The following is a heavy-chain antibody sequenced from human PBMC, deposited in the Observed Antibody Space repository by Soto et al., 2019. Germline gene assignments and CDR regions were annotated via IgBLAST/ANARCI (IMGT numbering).Heavy chain of an antibody. CDR3: ASSIAASYGMDV. Sequence: EVQLVESGGGLVKPGGSLRLSCAASGFTFSSYSMNWVRQAPGKGLEWVSSISSSSSYIYYADSVKGRFTISRDNAKNSLDLQMNSLRAEDTAVYYCASSIAASYGMDVWGQGTTVTVSS. V-gene: IGHV3-21*01. CDR1: GFTFSSYS. CDR2: ISSSSSYI. D-gene: IGHD6-6*01. J-gene: IGHJ6*02.